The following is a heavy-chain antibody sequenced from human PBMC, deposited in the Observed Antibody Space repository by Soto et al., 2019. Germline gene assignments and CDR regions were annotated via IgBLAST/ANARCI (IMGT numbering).Heavy chain of an antibody. V-gene: IGHV1-3*04. D-gene: IGHD3-16*01. Sequence: QVQVVQSGAEVKKPGASVTVSCKASGYTFTTYAIHWVRQAPGQSLEWMGWINTDNGNTYYSQKMQARVTITRDTSASTAYMKLSRLRSEDTAVYYCARSRVRGGYYFDYWGQGALVTVSS. CDR2: INTDNGNT. CDR3: ARSRVRGGYYFDY. J-gene: IGHJ4*02. CDR1: GYTFTTYA.